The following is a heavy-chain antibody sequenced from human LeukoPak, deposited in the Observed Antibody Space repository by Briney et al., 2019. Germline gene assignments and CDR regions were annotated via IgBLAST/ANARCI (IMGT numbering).Heavy chain of an antibody. D-gene: IGHD6-19*01. CDR2: IYSGGTT. CDR3: ARVAVGGTLDAFDI. J-gene: IGHJ3*02. CDR1: GFTVSSNY. Sequence: PGGSLRLSCAASGFTVSSNYMNWVRQAPGKGLEWVSLIYSGGTTYYADSVKGRFTISRVNSKNTLYLQMNSLRAEDTAVYYCARVAVGGTLDAFDIWGQGTMVTVSS. V-gene: IGHV3-53*01.